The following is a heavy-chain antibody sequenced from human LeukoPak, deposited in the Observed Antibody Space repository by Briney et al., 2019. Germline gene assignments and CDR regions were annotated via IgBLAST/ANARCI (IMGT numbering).Heavy chain of an antibody. V-gene: IGHV3-21*01. CDR3: AREFVAARRGYYYGMDV. Sequence: GGSLRLSCAASGFTFSSHSKNWVRQAPGKGLEWVSSISSSSSYIYYADSVKGRFTISRDNAKNSLYLQMNSLRAEDTAVYYCAREFVAARRGYYYGMDVWGQGTTVTVSS. J-gene: IGHJ6*02. CDR1: GFTFSSHS. D-gene: IGHD6-6*01. CDR2: ISSSSSYI.